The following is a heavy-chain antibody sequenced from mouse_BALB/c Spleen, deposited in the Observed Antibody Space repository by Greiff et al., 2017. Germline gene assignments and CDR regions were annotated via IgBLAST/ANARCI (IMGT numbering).Heavy chain of an antibody. CDR1: GYTITSDYA. CDR3: ARWLLEDYYAMDY. CDR2: ISYSGST. V-gene: IGHV3-2*02. J-gene: IGHJ4*01. D-gene: IGHD2-3*01. Sequence: EVKLMESGPGLVKPSQSLSLTCTVTGYTITSDYAWNWIRQFPGNKLEWMGYISYSGSTSYNPSLKSRISITRDTSKNQFFLQLNSVTTEDTATYYCARWLLEDYYAMDYWGQGTSVTVSS.